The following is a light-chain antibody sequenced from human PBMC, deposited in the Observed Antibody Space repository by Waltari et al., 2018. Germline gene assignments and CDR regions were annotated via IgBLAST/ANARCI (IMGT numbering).Light chain of an antibody. CDR2: GAS. CDR3: QQYDGSVVT. CDR1: QTITCSL. J-gene: IGKJ4*01. Sequence: CRARQTITCSLLTLYHQKPGQVPRLLIYGASNRAPGIPDRFSGSGSGTNFTLTISRLEPEDSAVYYCQQYDGSVVTFGGGTKVEIK. V-gene: IGKV3-20*01.